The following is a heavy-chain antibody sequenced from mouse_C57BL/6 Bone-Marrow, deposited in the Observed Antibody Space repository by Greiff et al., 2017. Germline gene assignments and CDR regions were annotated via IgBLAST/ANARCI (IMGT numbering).Heavy chain of an antibody. D-gene: IGHD2-4*01. CDR1: GFSLTSYG. CDR2: IWSGGST. J-gene: IGHJ3*01. Sequence: VQLQQSGPGLVQPSQSLSITCTVSGFSLTSYGVHWVRQSPGKGLEWLGVIWSGGSTDYNADFISRLSISKDNSQSQVFFKMNRLQADDTAIYYCARNGGLRAWFAYWGQGTLVTVSA. V-gene: IGHV2-2*01. CDR3: ARNGGLRAWFAY.